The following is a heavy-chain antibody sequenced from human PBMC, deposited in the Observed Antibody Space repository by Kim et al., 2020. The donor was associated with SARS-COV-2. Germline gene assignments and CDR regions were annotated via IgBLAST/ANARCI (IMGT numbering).Heavy chain of an antibody. Sequence: GGSLRLSCTASGFTFGDYAMGWFRQAPGKGLEWVGFIRSKAYGGTTEYAASVKGRFTISRDDSKSIAYLQMNSLKTEDTAVYYCTRELLRGWELLQGLDYWGQGTLVTVSS. D-gene: IGHD1-26*01. CDR2: IRSKAYGGTT. CDR3: TRELLRGWELLQGLDY. J-gene: IGHJ4*02. V-gene: IGHV3-49*03. CDR1: GFTFGDYA.